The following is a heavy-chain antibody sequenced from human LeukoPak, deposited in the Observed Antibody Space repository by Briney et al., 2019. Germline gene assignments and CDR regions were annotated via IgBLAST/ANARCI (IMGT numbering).Heavy chain of an antibody. CDR1: GGSISSYY. V-gene: IGHV4-59*05. Sequence: PSETLSLTCTVSGGSISSYYWGWIRQPPGKGLEWIGSTYHSGFTYSNPSLASRLSMSIDASKNEFSLKLTSVTAADTAIYFCLRDKAGSFYGSGGYHVYYNGMDVWGQGTAVTVS. CDR2: TYHSGFT. J-gene: IGHJ6*02. CDR3: LRDKAGSFYGSGGYHVYYNGMDV. D-gene: IGHD3-10*01.